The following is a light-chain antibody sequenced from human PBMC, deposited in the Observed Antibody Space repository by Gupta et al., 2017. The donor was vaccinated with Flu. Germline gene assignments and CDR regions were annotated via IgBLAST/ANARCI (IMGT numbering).Light chain of an antibody. CDR2: AAS. V-gene: IGKV1-39*01. CDR3: QQSYSTPVYS. Sequence: DIQMTQSPSSLSASVGDRVTITCRASQSISSHLNWYQQKPGKAPKLLIYAASSLQSGVPSRFSGSGSGTDFTLTISSLQPEDFATYYCQQSYSTPVYSFGQGTKLEIK. CDR1: QSISSH. J-gene: IGKJ2*03.